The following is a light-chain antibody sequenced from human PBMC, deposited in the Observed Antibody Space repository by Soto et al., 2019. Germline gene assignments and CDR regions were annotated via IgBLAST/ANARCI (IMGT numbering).Light chain of an antibody. CDR1: SSDVGGYNY. J-gene: IGLJ2*01. CDR2: EVS. Sequence: QSALTQPASVSGSPGQSITISCTGTSSDVGGYNYVSWYQQHPGKAPKLMIYEVSNRPSGVSNRFSGSKSGNTASLTISGLQAEDEADHYCSSSTSSDTLLFGGGTKLTVL. CDR3: SSSTSSDTLL. V-gene: IGLV2-14*01.